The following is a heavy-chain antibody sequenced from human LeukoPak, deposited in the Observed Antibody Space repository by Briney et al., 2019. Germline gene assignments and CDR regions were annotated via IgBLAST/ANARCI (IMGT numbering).Heavy chain of an antibody. Sequence: VASVKVSCKASGGTFSSYAISWVRQAPGQGLEWMGEIIPIFGTANSTQKFQGRVTITADESTSTAYMELRSLRSDDTAVYYCARDYLRWLQFGICSDYWGQGTLVTVSS. J-gene: IGHJ4*02. D-gene: IGHD5-24*01. CDR1: GGTFSSYA. CDR3: ARDYLRWLQFGICSDY. V-gene: IGHV1-69*13. CDR2: IIPIFGTA.